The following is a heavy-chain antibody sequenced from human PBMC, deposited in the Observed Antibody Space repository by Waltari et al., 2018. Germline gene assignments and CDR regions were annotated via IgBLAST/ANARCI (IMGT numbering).Heavy chain of an antibody. CDR3: AREEDARGDYSY. V-gene: IGHV1-69*08. CDR2: IIPIFATA. Sequence: QVQLVQSGAEVKKPGSSVKVSCKASGGTFSSCAISWVRQAPVKGLDWMGMIIPIFATANYAQKFHGRVTITADKSTSTAYMELSSLRSEDTAVYYCAREEDARGDYSYWGQGTLVTVSS. D-gene: IGHD2-21*02. J-gene: IGHJ4*02. CDR1: GGTFSSCA.